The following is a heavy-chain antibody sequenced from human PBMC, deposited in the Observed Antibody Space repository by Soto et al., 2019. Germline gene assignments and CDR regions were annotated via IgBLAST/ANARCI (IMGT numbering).Heavy chain of an antibody. V-gene: IGHV3-23*01. CDR2: ISASGDTT. D-gene: IGHD2-2*01. CDR1: GFACSSSA. CDR3: ADPVPAASHYDNYDMDV. J-gene: IGHJ6*02. Sequence: PGGCLRLSCAASGFACSSSAMSWVRQAPGKGLEWVSHISASGDTTYYADSVKGRFTISRDNSKNTLYLQMNSLRADDTALYYCADPVPAASHYDNYDMDVWGQGATVTVSS.